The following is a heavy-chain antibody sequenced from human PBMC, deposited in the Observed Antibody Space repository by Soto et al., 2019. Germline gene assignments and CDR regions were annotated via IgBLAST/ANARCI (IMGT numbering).Heavy chain of an antibody. D-gene: IGHD3-9*01. CDR1: GYTFTSYD. V-gene: IGHV1-8*01. J-gene: IGHJ6*03. Sequence: ASVKVSCKASGYTFTSYDINWVRQATGQGLEWMGWMNPNSGNTGYAQKFQGRVTMTRNTSISTAYMELSSLRSEDTAVYYCARGLRKRYDFLTGYSRGDVYYYYYYMDVWGKGTTVTVSS. CDR3: ARGLRKRYDFLTGYSRGDVYYYYYYMDV. CDR2: MNPNSGNT.